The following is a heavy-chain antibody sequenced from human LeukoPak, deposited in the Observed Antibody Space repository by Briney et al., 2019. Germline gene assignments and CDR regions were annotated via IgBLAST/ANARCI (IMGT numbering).Heavy chain of an antibody. CDR1: GYTFTTYN. V-gene: IGHV1-18*01. J-gene: IGHJ3*02. Sequence: GASVKVSCKASGYTFTTYNINWVRQAPGQGLEWMGWISGYNGNTNYAQKLQGRVTMTTDTSTSTAYMELRSLRSDDTAVYYCARDGYSYGHDAFDIWGQGTMVTVSS. CDR2: ISGYNGNT. D-gene: IGHD5-18*01. CDR3: ARDGYSYGHDAFDI.